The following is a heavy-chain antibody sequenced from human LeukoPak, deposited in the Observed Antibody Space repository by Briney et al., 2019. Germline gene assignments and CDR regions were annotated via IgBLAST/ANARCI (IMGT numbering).Heavy chain of an antibody. CDR2: ISSSGSSI. D-gene: IGHD2-2*01. Sequence: PGGSLRLSCAASGFTFSSYEMNWVRQAPGKGLECVSYISSSGSSIYYADSVKGRFTISRDNAKNSLYLQMNSLRAEDTAVYYCARAGNALPCFDYWGQGTLVTVSS. CDR1: GFTFSSYE. V-gene: IGHV3-48*03. CDR3: ARAGNALPCFDY. J-gene: IGHJ4*02.